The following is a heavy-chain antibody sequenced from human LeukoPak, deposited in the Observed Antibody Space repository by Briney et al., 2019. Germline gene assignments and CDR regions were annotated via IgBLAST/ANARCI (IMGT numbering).Heavy chain of an antibody. J-gene: IGHJ5*02. V-gene: IGHV4-59*08. Sequence: SETLTLTCTVSGDSINSDYWSWMRQPPGKGLEWIAYINYSGSASYNPSLKNRGTTTVDTSTNQFSLKLRSVTAADTAVDYCARRKGSGPNKDWFDPWGQGILVTVSS. CDR2: INYSGSA. CDR1: GDSINSDY. CDR3: ARRKGSGPNKDWFDP. D-gene: IGHD6-19*01.